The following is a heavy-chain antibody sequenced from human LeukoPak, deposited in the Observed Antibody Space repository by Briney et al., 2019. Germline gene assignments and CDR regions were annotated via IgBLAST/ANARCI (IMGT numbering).Heavy chain of an antibody. Sequence: GGSLRLSCAASGFTFSTYGMHWVRQAPGKGLEWVALISFDGTNKNYADSVKGRFTLSRDNSKNTLHLQMNTLRVEDTAVYYCAKANGAYSAYDLFDYWGQGTLVTVSS. CDR2: ISFDGTNK. D-gene: IGHD5-12*01. CDR3: AKANGAYSAYDLFDY. J-gene: IGHJ4*02. CDR1: GFTFSTYG. V-gene: IGHV3-30*18.